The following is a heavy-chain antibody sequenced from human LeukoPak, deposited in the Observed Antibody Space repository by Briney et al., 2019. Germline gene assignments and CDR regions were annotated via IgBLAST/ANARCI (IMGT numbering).Heavy chain of an antibody. D-gene: IGHD3-22*01. J-gene: IGHJ1*01. CDR1: GFTFSSHW. CDR3: ARGPFVVITD. Sequence: GGSLRLSCAASGFTFSSHWMSWVRLAPGKGLEWVANIKEDGSEKNYVDSVKGRFAISRDNAKNSLYLQLTSLRAEDTAVYYCARGPFVVITDWGQGTLVTVSS. CDR2: IKEDGSEK. V-gene: IGHV3-7*01.